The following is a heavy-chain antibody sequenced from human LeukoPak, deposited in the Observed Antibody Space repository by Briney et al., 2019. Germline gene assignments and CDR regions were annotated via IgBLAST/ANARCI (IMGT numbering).Heavy chain of an antibody. Sequence: ASVKLSCNASGYTFTSYGISWVRQAPGQGLEWMGWISAYNGNTNYAQKLQGRVTMTTDTSTSTAYMELRSLRSDDTAVYYCADFSKDGSGWYMVNYWGQGTLVTVSS. CDR2: ISAYNGNT. CDR3: ADFSKDGSGWYMVNY. D-gene: IGHD6-19*01. CDR1: GYTFTSYG. J-gene: IGHJ4*02. V-gene: IGHV1-18*01.